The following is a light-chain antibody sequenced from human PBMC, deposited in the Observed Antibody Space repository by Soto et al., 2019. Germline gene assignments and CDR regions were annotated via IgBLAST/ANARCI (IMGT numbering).Light chain of an antibody. CDR2: DVR. CDR1: SSDVGGYNY. Sequence: QSALAQPRSVSGSPGQSVTTSCTGTSSDVGGYNYVSWYQHHPGKAPKLIIYDVRKRPSGVPDRFSGSKSGNTASLNISGLQAEDESYYYCCSYADTVRLFGGGTQLTGL. CDR3: CSYADTVRL. J-gene: IGLJ2*01. V-gene: IGLV2-11*01.